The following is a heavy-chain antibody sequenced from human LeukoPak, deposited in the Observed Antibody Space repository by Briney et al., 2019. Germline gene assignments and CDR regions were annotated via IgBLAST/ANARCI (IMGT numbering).Heavy chain of an antibody. J-gene: IGHJ3*02. Sequence: GGSLRLSCAASGFTFSNAWVGWVRQAPGKGLEWVGRIKSKTDGGTTDYAATVKGRFTISRDDSKNTLYLQMNSLKTEDTAVYYCTTDSPVNYGDDEVDAFEIGGQATMVTVSS. D-gene: IGHD4-17*01. CDR3: TTDSPVNYGDDEVDAFEI. V-gene: IGHV3-15*01. CDR2: IKSKTDGGTT. CDR1: GFTFSNAW.